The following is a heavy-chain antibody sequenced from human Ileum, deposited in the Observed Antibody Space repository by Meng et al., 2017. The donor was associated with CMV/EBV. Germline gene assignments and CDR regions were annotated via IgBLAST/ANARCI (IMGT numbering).Heavy chain of an antibody. CDR3: ASIVGAFDY. Sequence: SCAASGFTFSDHYMDCVRQAPGKRLEWVGRTRHKANSYTTEYAASVKGSFTISRYDSKNSLYLQMISLKTEDTAVYYCASIVGAFDYWGQGTLVTVSS. D-gene: IGHD1-26*01. J-gene: IGHJ4*02. CDR2: TRHKANSYTT. V-gene: IGHV3-72*01. CDR1: GFTFSDHY.